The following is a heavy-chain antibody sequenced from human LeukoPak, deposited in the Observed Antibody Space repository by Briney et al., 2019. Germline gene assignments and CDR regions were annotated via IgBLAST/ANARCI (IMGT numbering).Heavy chain of an antibody. Sequence: ASVKVSCKASGYTLTTFGISWVRQAPGQGLEWMGWISAYNGNPNYAQKLRGRVTMTTDTSTSTAYMELRSLRSDDTAVYYCARDRHSSGWENFDYWGQGTLLPCPQ. D-gene: IGHD6-19*01. CDR3: ARDRHSSGWENFDY. CDR2: ISAYNGNP. V-gene: IGHV1-18*04. CDR1: GYTLTTFG. J-gene: IGHJ4*02.